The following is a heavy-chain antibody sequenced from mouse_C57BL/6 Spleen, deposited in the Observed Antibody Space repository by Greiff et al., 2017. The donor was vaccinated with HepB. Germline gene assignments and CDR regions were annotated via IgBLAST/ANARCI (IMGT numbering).Heavy chain of an antibody. D-gene: IGHD1-1*01. J-gene: IGHJ1*03. CDR3: ARHGDYYGSSYGYWYFDV. V-gene: IGHV1-62-2*01. CDR1: GYTFTEYT. Sequence: VQLQQSGAELVKPGASVKLSCKASGYTFTEYTIHWVKQRSGQGLEWIGWFYPGSGSIKYNEKFKDKATLTADKSSSTVYMELSRLTSEDDAVYFCARHGDYYGSSYGYWYFDVWGTGTTVTVSS. CDR2: FYPGSGSI.